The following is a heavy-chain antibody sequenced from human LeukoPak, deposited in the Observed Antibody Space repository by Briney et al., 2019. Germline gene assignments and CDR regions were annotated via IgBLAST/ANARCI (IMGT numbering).Heavy chain of an antibody. J-gene: IGHJ6*04. Sequence: PSEPLSLTCAVYGGSFSGYYWSWIRQPPGKGLEWIGEINHSGSTNYNPSLKSRVTISVDTSKNQFSLKLSSVTAADTAVYYCASGGPTDTAMGYYYYGMDVWGKGTTVTVSS. CDR1: GGSFSGYY. CDR2: INHSGST. D-gene: IGHD5-18*01. CDR3: ASGGPTDTAMGYYYYGMDV. V-gene: IGHV4-34*01.